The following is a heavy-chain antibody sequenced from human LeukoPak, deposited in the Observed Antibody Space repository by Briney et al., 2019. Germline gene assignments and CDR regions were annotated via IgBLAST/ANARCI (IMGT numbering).Heavy chain of an antibody. Sequence: SETLSLTCTVSGGSISNYYWSWIRQPPGQGLEWIGYIYYSGSTNYNPSLKSRVTISVDTSKNQFSLKLSSVTAADTAVYYCATSFVTIFGVGPWEHWGQGTLVTVSS. CDR1: GGSISNYY. CDR3: ATSFVTIFGVGPWEH. J-gene: IGHJ1*01. V-gene: IGHV4-59*01. D-gene: IGHD3-3*01. CDR2: IYYSGST.